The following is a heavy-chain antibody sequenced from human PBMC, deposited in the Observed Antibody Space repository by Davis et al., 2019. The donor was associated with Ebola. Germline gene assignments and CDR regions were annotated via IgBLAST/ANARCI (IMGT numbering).Heavy chain of an antibody. CDR2: IDPGDSYT. J-gene: IGHJ6*02. V-gene: IGHV5-10-1*01. CDR1: GYTFTNFW. Sequence: GESLKISCKGSGYTFTNFWINWVRQMPGKGLEWMGRIDPGDSYTNYSPSFQGHVTISVDKSINTAYLQWNSLEASDTAIYYCASFPDHSYYYAFDNWGQGTTVTVSS. CDR3: ASFPDHSYYYAFDN.